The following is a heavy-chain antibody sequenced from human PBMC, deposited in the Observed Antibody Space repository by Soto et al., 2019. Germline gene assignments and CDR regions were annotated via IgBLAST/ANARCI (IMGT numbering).Heavy chain of an antibody. D-gene: IGHD7-27*01. Sequence: SETLSLTCTVSGASISSYFWTWSRQSPGKGLQWIGYVHYSGNTNYNPSLNSRVTMSVDTSKNQFSLRLTSVTAADTAVYYCARMNPLAPNRNAFDIWGQGTMCTVSS. CDR2: VHYSGNT. CDR1: GASISSYF. CDR3: ARMNPLAPNRNAFDI. V-gene: IGHV4-59*01. J-gene: IGHJ3*02.